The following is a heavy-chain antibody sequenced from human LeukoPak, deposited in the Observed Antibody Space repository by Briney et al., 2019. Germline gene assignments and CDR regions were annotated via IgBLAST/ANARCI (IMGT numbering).Heavy chain of an antibody. CDR3: SRHGSWSAYCHH. CDR2: IYHTGHT. D-gene: IGHD6-13*01. J-gene: IGHJ1*01. V-gene: IGHV4-59*08. CDR1: GGPISGNY. Sequence: SETLSLTCSVSGGPISGNYGSWIRQPPGGGREWIGYIYHTGHTHYNPPLQSRVTMPKHTSQNQFSVKPSSVPAADTAVYRGSRHGSWSAYCHHWRRRGLVT.